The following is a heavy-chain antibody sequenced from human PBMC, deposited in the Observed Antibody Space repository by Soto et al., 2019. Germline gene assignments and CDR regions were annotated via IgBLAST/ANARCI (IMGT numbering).Heavy chain of an antibody. CDR2: IKSGGETT. V-gene: IGHV3-23*01. J-gene: IGHJ4*02. Sequence: PGGSLRLSCAGSGFTFGTYAMSWVRLAPGRGLEWVSAIKSGGETTYYPDSVKGRFTISRDNSKNTLYMHMNSLRAEDTAIYCCAKALSTWIFAVNNLFEYWGQGTVVTVPS. CDR3: AKALSTWIFAVNNLFEY. CDR1: GFTFGTYA. D-gene: IGHD3-3*01.